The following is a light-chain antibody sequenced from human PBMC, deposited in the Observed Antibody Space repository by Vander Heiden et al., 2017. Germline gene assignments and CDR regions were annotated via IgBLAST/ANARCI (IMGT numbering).Light chain of an antibody. J-gene: IGLJ2*01. V-gene: IGLV1-51*02. CDR1: SSNIGNNY. Sequence: QSVLTQPPSVSAAPGEKVTISCSGSSSNIGNNYVSWYQQLPATAAPLLLFDDNKRPSAMPDRFSGSTSGASAAPGTTALLPGEEADDYCCPWDDSLSAGYVVFGGGTKLTVL. CDR3: CPWDDSLSAGYVV. CDR2: DDN.